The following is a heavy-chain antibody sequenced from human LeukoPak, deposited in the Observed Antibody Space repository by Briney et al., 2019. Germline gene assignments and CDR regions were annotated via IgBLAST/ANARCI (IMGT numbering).Heavy chain of an antibody. Sequence: ASVKVSCKSSGYTFTGYYMYWVRQAPGQGLEWMGFINPNTGGTIYAQKFQARVTMTRDTSISTAYMELRGLISDDTAVYYCARRYDFWSGYPTAFDYWGQGTLVTVSS. CDR2: INPNTGGT. CDR3: ARRYDFWSGYPTAFDY. V-gene: IGHV1-2*02. CDR1: GYTFTGYY. D-gene: IGHD3-3*01. J-gene: IGHJ4*02.